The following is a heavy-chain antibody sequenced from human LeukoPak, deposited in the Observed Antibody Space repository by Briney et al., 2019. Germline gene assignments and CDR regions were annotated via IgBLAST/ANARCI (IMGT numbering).Heavy chain of an antibody. Sequence: SETLSLTCTVSGGSISSSSYYWGWIRQPPGKGLEWIGSIYYSGSTYYNPSLKSRVTISVDTSKNQFSLKLSSVTAADTAVYYCARVGSGSYYGYFDYWGQGTLVTVSS. V-gene: IGHV4-39*07. D-gene: IGHD1-26*01. J-gene: IGHJ4*02. CDR2: IYYSGST. CDR3: ARVGSGSYYGYFDY. CDR1: GGSISSSSYY.